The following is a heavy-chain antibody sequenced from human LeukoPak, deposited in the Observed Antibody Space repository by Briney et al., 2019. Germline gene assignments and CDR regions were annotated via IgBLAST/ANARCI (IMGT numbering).Heavy chain of an antibody. V-gene: IGHV3-53*01. Sequence: GGSLRLSCAASGFTFNYAWMSWVRQAPGKGLEWASTIYTGGNTYYADSVKGRFTISRDNSKNTLYLQMNSLGAEDTAVYYCARNYYDSSGYPGPFDYWGQGTLVTVSS. J-gene: IGHJ4*02. CDR1: GFTFNYAW. D-gene: IGHD3-22*01. CDR2: IYTGGNT. CDR3: ARNYYDSSGYPGPFDY.